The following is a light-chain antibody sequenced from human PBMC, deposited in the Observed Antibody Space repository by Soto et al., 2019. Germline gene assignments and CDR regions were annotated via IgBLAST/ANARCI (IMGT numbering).Light chain of an antibody. CDR1: HRVNSY. CDR3: QQYSISPQT. J-gene: IGKJ1*01. V-gene: IGKV3-15*01. CDR2: DAS. Sequence: EILMTQSPAILSVSPGEGATLSCRASHRVNSYLAWYQQRPGQAPRLRTYDASTSVTGIPHRFSGSGSGTDFTLTISRLEPVDFAMYYCQQYSISPQTFVQGTKLNSK.